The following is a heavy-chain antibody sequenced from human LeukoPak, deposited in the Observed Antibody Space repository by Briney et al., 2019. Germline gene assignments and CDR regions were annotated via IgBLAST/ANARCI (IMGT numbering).Heavy chain of an antibody. J-gene: IGHJ2*01. V-gene: IGHV3-23*01. CDR1: GFTLSSYD. CDR2: SGGDGGST. Sequence: PGGSLRLSCAASGFTLSSYDMSWVRQAPGQGLEWVSASGGDGGSTYADSVKGRFTISRDNSKNTLYLQMNSLRAEDTATYYCAKALNYWYFDLWGRGNLVTVSS. CDR3: AKALNYWYFDL.